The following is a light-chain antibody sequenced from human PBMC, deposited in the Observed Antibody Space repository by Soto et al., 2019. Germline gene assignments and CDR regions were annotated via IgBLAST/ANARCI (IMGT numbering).Light chain of an antibody. CDR3: QQDLRPPLT. V-gene: IGKV1-39*01. CDR2: AAS. Sequence: DIRMTQSPSSLSASVGDRVTITCRASQSVSNYLNWYQQKPGKAPTLLIYAASTVQSGVPSRISGSGSGTDITLTISSLQPEDFATYYCQQDLRPPLTFGPGTNVDIK. CDR1: QSVSNY. J-gene: IGKJ3*01.